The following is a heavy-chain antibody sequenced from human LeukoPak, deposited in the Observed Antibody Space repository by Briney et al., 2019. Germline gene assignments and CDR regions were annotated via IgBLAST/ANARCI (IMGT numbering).Heavy chain of an antibody. D-gene: IGHD6-19*01. Sequence: GGSLRLSCAASGFTFSNYGMHWVRQAPGKGLEWVAVIWYDGGNKYYADSVKGRFTISRDNAKNSLYLQMNSLRAEDTAVYYCARQWQVAFDIWGQGTMVTVSS. CDR3: ARQWQVAFDI. J-gene: IGHJ3*02. CDR2: IWYDGGNK. V-gene: IGHV3-33*01. CDR1: GFTFSNYG.